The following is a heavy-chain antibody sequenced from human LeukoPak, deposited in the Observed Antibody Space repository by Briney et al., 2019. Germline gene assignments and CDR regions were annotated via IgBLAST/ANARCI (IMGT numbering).Heavy chain of an antibody. CDR2: MNPNSGNI. CDR1: GYTFTNFD. Sequence: GASVTVSCKASGYTFTNFDINWVRQATGQGLEWMGWMNPNSGNIGYAQKFQGRVTMTINTSITTAYMELSSLIFEDTAVYYCARGPQWRGDYYYIDVWGRGTTVTVSS. CDR3: ARGPQWRGDYYYIDV. V-gene: IGHV1-8*01. D-gene: IGHD6-19*01. J-gene: IGHJ6*03.